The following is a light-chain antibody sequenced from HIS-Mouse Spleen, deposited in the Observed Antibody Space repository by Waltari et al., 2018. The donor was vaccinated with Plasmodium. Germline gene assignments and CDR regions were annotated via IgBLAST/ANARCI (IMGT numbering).Light chain of an antibody. CDR2: DAC. V-gene: IGKV6-21*01. Sequence: EIVLTQSPDFQSVTPKEKVTITCRASQSIGSSSHWYQQKPDQSPKLRIKDACQCFSGVPSRFSGSGSGTDFTLTINSLEAEDAATYYCHQSSSLPWTFGQGTKVAIK. CDR1: QSIGSS. CDR3: HQSSSLPWT. J-gene: IGKJ1*01.